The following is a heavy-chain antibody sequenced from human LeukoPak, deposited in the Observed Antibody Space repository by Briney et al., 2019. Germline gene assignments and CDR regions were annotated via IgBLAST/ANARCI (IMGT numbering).Heavy chain of an antibody. CDR3: ASAGSGWYGVVY. CDR2: IYSDGST. J-gene: IGHJ4*02. V-gene: IGHV3-66*01. Sequence: GGSLRLSCAASGFTVSSKYMSWVRQAPGKGLEWVSVIYSDGSTYYADSVKGRFTISRDNSENTLYLQMNSLRAEDTAVFYCASAGSGWYGVVYWGQGALVTVSS. CDR1: GFTVSSKY. D-gene: IGHD6-19*01.